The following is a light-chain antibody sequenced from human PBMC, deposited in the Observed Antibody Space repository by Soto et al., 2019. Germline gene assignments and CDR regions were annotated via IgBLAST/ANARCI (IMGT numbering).Light chain of an antibody. CDR2: GAS. J-gene: IGKJ1*01. CDR3: QQYNNWPPWT. V-gene: IGKV3-15*01. Sequence: EIVMTQSPATLSVSPGERATLSCRASQSVSSNLAWYQQKPGQAPRLLIYGASTRATGIPARFSGSGSGTEFTLTISSLQSEDFAVYYCQQYNNWPPWTFGQGGKVEIK. CDR1: QSVSSN.